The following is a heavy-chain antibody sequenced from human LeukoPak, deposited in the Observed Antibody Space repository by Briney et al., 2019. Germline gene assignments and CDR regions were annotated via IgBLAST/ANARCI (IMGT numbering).Heavy chain of an antibody. CDR1: GFTFSSYA. CDR3: AKGRYSSSSHGAFDI. J-gene: IGHJ3*02. Sequence: PGGSLRLSCAASGFTFSSYAMSWVRQAPGKGLKWVSGISWNSGSIGYADSVKGRFTISRDNAKNSLYLQMNSLRAEDMALYYCAKGRYSSSSHGAFDIWGQGTMVTVSS. D-gene: IGHD6-13*01. V-gene: IGHV3-9*03. CDR2: ISWNSGSI.